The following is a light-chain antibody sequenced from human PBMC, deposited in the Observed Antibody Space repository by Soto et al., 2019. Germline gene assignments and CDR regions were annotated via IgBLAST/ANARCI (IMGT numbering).Light chain of an antibody. CDR1: QDISNF. J-gene: IGKJ5*01. CDR3: QQCKSYPIT. CDR2: AAS. V-gene: IGKV1-16*02. Sequence: DIQMTQSPSSLSASVGDRVTITCRASQDISNFLVWFQQKPGKAPKPLIYAASSLQSGVPSKFSGSGSGTDFTLTINSLQPEDFATYYCQQCKSYPITFGQGTRLEIK.